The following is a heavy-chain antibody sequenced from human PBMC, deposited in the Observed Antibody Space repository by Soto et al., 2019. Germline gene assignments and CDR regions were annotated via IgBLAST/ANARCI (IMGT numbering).Heavy chain of an antibody. V-gene: IGHV3-74*01. CDR3: ASDRIPMPFDY. D-gene: IGHD2-2*01. Sequence: PGGSLRLSCAASGFTFSSYWMHWVRQAPGKGLVWVSRINSDGSSTSYADSVKGRFTISRENAKNTLYLQMNSLRAEDTAVYYCASDRIPMPFDYWGKGTLVTVSS. CDR2: INSDGSST. J-gene: IGHJ4*02. CDR1: GFTFSSYW.